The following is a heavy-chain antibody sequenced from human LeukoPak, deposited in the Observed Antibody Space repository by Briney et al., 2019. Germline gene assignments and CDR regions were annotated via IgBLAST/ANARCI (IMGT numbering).Heavy chain of an antibody. CDR3: ARTAMVPYYYYYMDV. J-gene: IGHJ6*03. CDR2: IYTSGST. D-gene: IGHD5-18*01. Sequence: SETLSLTCTVSVGSISSYYWSWIRQPAGKGLEWIGRIYTSGSTNYNPSLKSRVTMSVDTSKNQFSLKLSSVTAADTAVYYCARTAMVPYYYYYMDVWGKGTTVTISS. V-gene: IGHV4-4*07. CDR1: VGSISSYY.